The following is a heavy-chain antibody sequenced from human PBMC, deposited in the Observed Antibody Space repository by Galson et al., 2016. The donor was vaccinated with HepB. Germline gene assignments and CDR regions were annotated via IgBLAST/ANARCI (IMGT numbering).Heavy chain of an antibody. CDR1: GFTVSASH. CDR2: IYSGGNT. D-gene: IGHD3-3*01. CDR3: VRSEPKLFGVVTLYPPFDL. J-gene: IGHJ4*02. Sequence: SLRLSCAASGFTVSASHMSWVRQAPEKGLEWVSLIYSGGNTYYADSVKGRFSISRDSSKNTLFLQMGSLRVEDSALYYCVRSEPKLFGVVTLYPPFDLWGQGTLLTVSS. V-gene: IGHV3-66*01.